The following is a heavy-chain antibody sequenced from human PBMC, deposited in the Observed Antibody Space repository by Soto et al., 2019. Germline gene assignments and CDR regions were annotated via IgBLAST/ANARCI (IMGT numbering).Heavy chain of an antibody. CDR3: ARDRWLANYYYYGMDV. V-gene: IGHV4-31*03. J-gene: IGHJ6*02. D-gene: IGHD6-19*01. CDR1: GGSISSGGYY. Sequence: PSETLSLTCTVSGGSISSGGYYWSWIRQHPGKGLEWIGYIYYSGSTYYNPSLKSRVTISVDTSKNQFSLKLSSVTAADTAVYYCARDRWLANYYYYGMDVWGQGTTVTVSS. CDR2: IYYSGST.